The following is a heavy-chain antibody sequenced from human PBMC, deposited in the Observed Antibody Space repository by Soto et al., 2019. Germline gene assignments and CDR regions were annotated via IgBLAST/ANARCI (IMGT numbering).Heavy chain of an antibody. D-gene: IGHD4-17*01. Sequence: EVQLLQYGGGLGLPGGSLRLSCEASGFTFGSYGMTWVRQGPGKGLEWVSLIGADGGTTYTAEAVKGRFTIARDNSRNSLYLQMDNLRVEDTAVYYCAKGYGWDYLDYWGQGALVTVSP. J-gene: IGHJ4*02. CDR3: AKGYGWDYLDY. V-gene: IGHV3-23*01. CDR1: GFTFGSYG. CDR2: IGADGGTT.